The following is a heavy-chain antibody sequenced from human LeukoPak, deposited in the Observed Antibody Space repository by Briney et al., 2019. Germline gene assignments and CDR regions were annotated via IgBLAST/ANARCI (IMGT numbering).Heavy chain of an antibody. CDR2: INPNSGGT. CDR1: GYTLTELS. D-gene: IGHD3-10*01. J-gene: IGHJ5*02. V-gene: IGHV1-2*06. Sequence: ASVKVSCKVSGYTLTELSMHWVRQAPGQGLEWMGRINPNSGGTNYAQKFQGRVTMTRDTSISTAYMELSRLRSDDTAVYYCARDRLVRGGNWFDPWGQGTLVTVSS. CDR3: ARDRLVRGGNWFDP.